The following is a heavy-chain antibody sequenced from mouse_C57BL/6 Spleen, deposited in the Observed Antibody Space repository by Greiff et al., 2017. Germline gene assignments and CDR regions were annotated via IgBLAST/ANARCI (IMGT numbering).Heavy chain of an antibody. J-gene: IGHJ3*01. Sequence: VQLQQSGAELVRPGASVKLSCTASGFNIKDYYLHWVKQRPEQGLEGIGRIDPEDGDTGYAPKFPGKATMTADTSSNTAYLQLSSLTSEDTAVYYCTTSGYYEAWFAYWGQGTLVTVSA. D-gene: IGHD2-3*01. V-gene: IGHV14-1*01. CDR2: IDPEDGDT. CDR3: TTSGYYEAWFAY. CDR1: GFNIKDYY.